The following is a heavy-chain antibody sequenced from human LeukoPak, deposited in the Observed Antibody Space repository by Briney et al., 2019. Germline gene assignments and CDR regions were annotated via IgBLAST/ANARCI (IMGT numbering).Heavy chain of an antibody. V-gene: IGHV3-15*01. D-gene: IGHD3-9*01. J-gene: IGHJ4*02. CDR1: GFTFSNAW. CDR3: TTAEDYYDILTGYYNDY. CDR2: IKSKTDGGTT. Sequence: PGGSLRLSCAASGFTFSNAWMSWVRQAPGKGLEWVGRIKSKTDGGTTDYAAPVKGRFTISRDDSKNTLYLQMNSLKTEDTAVYYCTTAEDYYDILTGYYNDYWGQGTLVTVSS.